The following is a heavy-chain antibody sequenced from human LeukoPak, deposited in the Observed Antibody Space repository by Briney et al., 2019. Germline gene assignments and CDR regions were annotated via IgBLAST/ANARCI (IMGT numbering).Heavy chain of an antibody. CDR3: ARVVRGVIPWFDP. CDR1: GGSISSYY. V-gene: IGHV4-59*01. J-gene: IGHJ5*02. D-gene: IGHD3-10*01. Sequence: PSETLSLTCTVSGGSISSYYWSWIRQPPGKGLEWIGYIYYSGSTNYNPSLKSRVTISVDTSKNQFSLKLSSVTAADTAVYYCARVVRGVIPWFDPWGQGTLVTVSS. CDR2: IYYSGST.